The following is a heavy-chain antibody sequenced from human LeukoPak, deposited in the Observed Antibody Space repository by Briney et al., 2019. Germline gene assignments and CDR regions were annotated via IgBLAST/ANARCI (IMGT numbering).Heavy chain of an antibody. V-gene: IGHV1-69*05. CDR3: AREKQLHSSSSLLYFDL. Sequence: SVKVSCKASGGTFSSYAISWVRQAPGQGLEWMGGIIPIFGTANYAQKFQGRVTITTDESTSIVYMELSGLRSEHTALYYCAREKQLHSSSSLLYFDLWGRGTRVTVSS. CDR2: IIPIFGTA. D-gene: IGHD6-6*01. J-gene: IGHJ2*01. CDR1: GGTFSSYA.